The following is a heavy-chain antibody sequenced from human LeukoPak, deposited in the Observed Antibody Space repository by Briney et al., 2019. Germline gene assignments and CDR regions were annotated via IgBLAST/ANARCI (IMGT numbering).Heavy chain of an antibody. CDR3: ARGPPHYDILTGYGRYAFDI. CDR2: ISSSGST. CDR1: GDSISSGDYY. D-gene: IGHD3-9*01. V-gene: IGHV4-61*02. J-gene: IGHJ3*02. Sequence: SETLSLTCTVSGDSISSGDYYWSWIRQPAGKGLEWIGRISSSGSTNYNPSLKSRVTISVDTSKNQFSLKLSSVTAADTAVYYCARGPPHYDILTGYGRYAFDIWGQGTMVTVPS.